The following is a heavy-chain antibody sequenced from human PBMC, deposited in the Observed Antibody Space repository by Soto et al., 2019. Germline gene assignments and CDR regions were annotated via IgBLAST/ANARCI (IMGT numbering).Heavy chain of an antibody. Sequence: HPGGSLRLSCAASGFTFSSYAMSWVRQAPGKGLEWVSAISGSGGSTYYADSVKGRFTISRDNSKNTLYLQINSLRAEDAAVYYCARAGYYYDSSGYSSGPHWGQGTLVTVSS. CDR3: ARAGYYYDSSGYSSGPH. V-gene: IGHV3-23*01. J-gene: IGHJ4*02. D-gene: IGHD3-22*01. CDR2: ISGSGGST. CDR1: GFTFSSYA.